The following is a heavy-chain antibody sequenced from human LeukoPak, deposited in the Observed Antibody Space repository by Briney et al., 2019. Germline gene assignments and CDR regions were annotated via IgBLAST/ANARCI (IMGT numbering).Heavy chain of an antibody. D-gene: IGHD2-15*01. CDR2: ISYDGSSK. J-gene: IGHJ1*01. V-gene: IGHV3-30-3*01. CDR3: AQQVGYCSSGSCYFTY. CDR1: GFTFSVYS. Sequence: GSLRLSCATSGFTFSVYSIHLVRPAPGKGPGVGAGISYDGSSKYYADSVKGRFTISRDKSKNTLSLQMNSLRAEDTAVYYCAQQVGYCSSGSCYFTYWGQGTLVTVSS.